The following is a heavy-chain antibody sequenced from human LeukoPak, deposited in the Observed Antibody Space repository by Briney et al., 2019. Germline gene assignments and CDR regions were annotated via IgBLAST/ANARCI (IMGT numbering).Heavy chain of an antibody. D-gene: IGHD3-3*01. J-gene: IGHJ6*02. Sequence: GGSLRLSCAASGFTVSGNYMSWVRQAPGKGLEWVSVIYSGGSTYYADSVKGRFTISRDNSKNTLYLQMNSLRAEDTAVYYCASYNPSWSNTYYYYGMDVWGQGTTVTVSS. CDR3: ASYNPSWSNTYYYYGMDV. CDR2: IYSGGST. CDR1: GFTVSGNY. V-gene: IGHV3-66*01.